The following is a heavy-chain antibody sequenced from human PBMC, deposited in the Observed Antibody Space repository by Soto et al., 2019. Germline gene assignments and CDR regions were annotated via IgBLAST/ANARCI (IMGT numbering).Heavy chain of an antibody. Sequence: QVHLVESGGAVVQPGRSLRLSCAASGFTFSTYAMHWVRQAPGKGLEWVAVISYDGSYNYYADSVKGRFTISRHNSENMLYLLMNSMGAEDAAVYYCVRVQSMGADTNCRGYHYYGMDVWGQGTTVTVSS. CDR1: GFTFSTYA. J-gene: IGHJ6*02. D-gene: IGHD3-16*01. V-gene: IGHV3-30*04. CDR3: VRVQSMGADTNCRGYHYYGMDV. CDR2: ISYDGSYN.